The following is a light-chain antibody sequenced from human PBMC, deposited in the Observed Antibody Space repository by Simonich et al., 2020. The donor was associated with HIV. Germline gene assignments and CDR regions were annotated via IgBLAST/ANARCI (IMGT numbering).Light chain of an antibody. CDR1: TSDVGSYNL. J-gene: IGLJ2*01. CDR2: DGS. V-gene: IGLV2-23*01. Sequence: QSALTQPASVSGSPGQSINISCTGTTSDVGSYNLVSWYQQHPGKPPKLMIYDGSERPSGVSDRFSGSKFGNTASLTISGLQAEDEADYYCCSYAGTSTVIFGGGTKLTVL. CDR3: CSYAGTSTVI.